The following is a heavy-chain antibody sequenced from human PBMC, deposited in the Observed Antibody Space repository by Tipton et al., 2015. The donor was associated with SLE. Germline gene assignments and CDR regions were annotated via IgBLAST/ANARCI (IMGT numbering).Heavy chain of an antibody. CDR3: EGAATGTNYYMDV. CDR1: GGSISSNYW. D-gene: IGHD4-17*01. CDR2: IYHRGTT. J-gene: IGHJ6*03. Sequence: TLSLTCAVSGGSISSNYWWSWVRQSPGKGLEWIGEIYHRGTTNYNPSLNSRGTISLDKSRNQFSLKLSSVTAADTAVYYCEGAATGTNYYMDVWGKGTTVTVSS. V-gene: IGHV4-4*02.